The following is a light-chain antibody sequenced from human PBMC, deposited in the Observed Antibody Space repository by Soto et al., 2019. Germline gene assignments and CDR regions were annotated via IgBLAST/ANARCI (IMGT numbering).Light chain of an antibody. CDR1: SSDVGAYND. V-gene: IGLV2-8*01. J-gene: IGLJ1*01. CDR2: EVS. Sequence: QSVLTQPPSPSGSPGQSVTISCTGTSSDVGAYNDVYAYQKHPGKAPKLMIYEVSERPSGVPDRFSGSKSSNTASLTVSGLQAEDESDYYCSSYAGSNNFVFGTGTKVTVL. CDR3: SSYAGSNNFV.